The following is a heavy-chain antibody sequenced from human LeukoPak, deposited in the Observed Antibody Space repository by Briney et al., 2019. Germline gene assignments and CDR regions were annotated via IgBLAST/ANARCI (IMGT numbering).Heavy chain of an antibody. J-gene: IGHJ4*02. CDR1: GGSISSGGYY. CDR3: ARYCSSTSCSTEALDY. CDR2: IYYSGST. Sequence: SETLSLTCTVSGGSISSGGYYWSWIRQHPGKGLEWIGYIYYSGSTYYNPSLKSRVTISVDTSKNQFSLKLSSVTAADTAVYYCARYCSSTSCSTEALDYWGQGTLVTVSS. V-gene: IGHV4-31*03. D-gene: IGHD2-2*01.